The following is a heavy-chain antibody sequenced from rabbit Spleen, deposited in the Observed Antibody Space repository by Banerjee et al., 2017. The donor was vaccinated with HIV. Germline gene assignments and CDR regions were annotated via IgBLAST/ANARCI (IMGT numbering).Heavy chain of an antibody. V-gene: IGHV1S40*01. D-gene: IGHD4-2*01. J-gene: IGHJ2*01. Sequence: QSLEESGGDLVKPGASLTLTCTASGFSFSSSDYMCWVRQAPGKGLEWIGYIDPFFGTTYYASWVNGRFTISSHNAQNTLYLQLNSLTVADTATYFCARESFSNWDVGGPGTLVTVS. CDR2: IDPFFGTT. CDR1: GFSFSSSDY. CDR3: ARESFSNWDV.